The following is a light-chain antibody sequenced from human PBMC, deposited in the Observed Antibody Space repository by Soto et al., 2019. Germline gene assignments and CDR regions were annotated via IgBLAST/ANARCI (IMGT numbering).Light chain of an antibody. CDR1: QTISSW. CDR2: KAS. CDR3: QHYNSYSEA. J-gene: IGKJ1*01. Sequence: DIQMPQSPSTVSGSVGESLTITRRASQTISSWLAWYQQKPGKANKLLIYKASTLKSGVPSRFSGSGSGTEFTLTISSLQPDEFATYYCQHYNSYSEAFGKGNKVDIK. V-gene: IGKV1-5*03.